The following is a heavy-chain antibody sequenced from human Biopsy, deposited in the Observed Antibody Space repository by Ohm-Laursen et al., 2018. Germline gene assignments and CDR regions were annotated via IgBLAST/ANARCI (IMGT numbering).Heavy chain of an antibody. CDR1: GDTFTTSA. Sequence: ASVKASCKPSGDTFTTSAISWVRQVPGQGLDWMGRIIPILGTVDYGQNFQGRVTIRADTSTTFLELTSLRYDDTAVYYCASGDIGGIGLDVWGLGTTVTVSS. J-gene: IGHJ6*02. CDR2: IIPILGTV. CDR3: ASGDIGGIGLDV. D-gene: IGHD3-10*01. V-gene: IGHV1-69*04.